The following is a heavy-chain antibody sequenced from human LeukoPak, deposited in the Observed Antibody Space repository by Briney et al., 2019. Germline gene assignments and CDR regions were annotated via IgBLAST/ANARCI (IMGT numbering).Heavy chain of an antibody. Sequence: GGSLRPSCAASGFTFSSYSMNWVRQAPGKGLEWVSSISSSSSYIYYADSVKGRFTISRDNAKNSLYLQMNSLRAEDTAVYYCARDGIAVATLDYWGQGTLVTVPS. CDR2: ISSSSSYI. CDR3: ARDGIAVATLDY. D-gene: IGHD6-19*01. J-gene: IGHJ4*02. CDR1: GFTFSSYS. V-gene: IGHV3-21*01.